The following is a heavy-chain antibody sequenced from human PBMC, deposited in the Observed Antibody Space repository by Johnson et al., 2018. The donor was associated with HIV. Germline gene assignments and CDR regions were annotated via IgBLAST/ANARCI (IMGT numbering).Heavy chain of an antibody. D-gene: IGHD1-1*01. CDR2: ISYAGSNK. CDR3: ARDAAKLEEDDAFDI. CDR1: GFTFSSYA. J-gene: IGHJ3*02. Sequence: QMLLVESGGGVVQPGRSLRLSCAASGFTFSSYAMHWVRQAPGKGLEWVAVISYAGSNKYDADSVKGRFTISRDNSKNTLYLQMNSLRVEDTAVYYCARDAAKLEEDDAFDIWGQGTMVTVSS. V-gene: IGHV3-30*04.